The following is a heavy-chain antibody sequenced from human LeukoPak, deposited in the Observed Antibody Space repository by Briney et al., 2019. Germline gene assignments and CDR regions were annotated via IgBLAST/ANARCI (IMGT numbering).Heavy chain of an antibody. CDR3: ARSVRGFDY. CDR2: ISAYNGNT. CDR1: GYTFSNYA. V-gene: IGHV1-18*01. D-gene: IGHD3-10*02. Sequence: ASVKVSCKASGYTFSNYAMNWVRQAPGQGLEWMGWISAYNGNTNYAQKLQGRVTMTTDTSTSTAYMELRSLRSDDTAVYYCARSVRGFDYWGQGTLVTVSS. J-gene: IGHJ4*02.